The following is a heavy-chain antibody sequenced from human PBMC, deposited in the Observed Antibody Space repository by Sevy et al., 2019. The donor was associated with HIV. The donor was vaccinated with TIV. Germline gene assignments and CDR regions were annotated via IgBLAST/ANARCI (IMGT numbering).Heavy chain of an antibody. V-gene: IGHV3-23*01. D-gene: IGHD1-26*01. CDR2: INGRGGSA. CDR1: GFTFSSFA. Sequence: GGSLRLSCAASGFTFSSFAMSWVRHIPGKGLEWVPTINGRGGSAYYADSVKGRFTISRDNSNNTVFLQMNMLRDEDTAVYYCARPTPRIAPSSAAFFDYWGQGTLVTVSS. J-gene: IGHJ4*02. CDR3: ARPTPRIAPSSAAFFDY.